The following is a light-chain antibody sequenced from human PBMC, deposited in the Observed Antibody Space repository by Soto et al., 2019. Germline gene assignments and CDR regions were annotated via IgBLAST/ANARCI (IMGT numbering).Light chain of an antibody. V-gene: IGKV3-11*01. CDR2: DAS. CDR3: QQRSNGFT. CDR1: QSVSSY. J-gene: IGKJ4*01. Sequence: EIVLTQSPATLSLSPGERATLSCRASQSVSSYLAWYQQKPGQAPRLLIYDASNRATGIPARFSGSGSGTDFTLTISTPEPEDFAVYYCQQRSNGFTFGGGTKVEIK.